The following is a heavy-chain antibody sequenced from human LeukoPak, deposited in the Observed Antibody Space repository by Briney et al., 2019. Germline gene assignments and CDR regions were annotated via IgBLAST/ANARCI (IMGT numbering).Heavy chain of an antibody. J-gene: IGHJ5*02. D-gene: IGHD6-6*01. Sequence: GESLKISCKGSGYSFTNYWIGWVRQMPGKGLEWMGIIYPGGSDTRYSPSFQGQVTISADKSISTAYLQWSSLKASDTAMYYCVRRGYSRSSPWVDPWGQGTLVSVSS. CDR1: GYSFTNYW. CDR3: VRRGYSRSSPWVDP. V-gene: IGHV5-51*01. CDR2: IYPGGSDT.